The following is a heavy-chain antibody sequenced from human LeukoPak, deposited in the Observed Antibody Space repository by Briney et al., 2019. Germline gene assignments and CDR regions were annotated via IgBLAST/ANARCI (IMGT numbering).Heavy chain of an antibody. CDR1: GFTFSSYA. J-gene: IGHJ4*02. V-gene: IGHV3-30*04. D-gene: IGHD5-18*01. CDR3: ARDSTWIQLWLGGARGIDY. CDR2: ISYDGSNK. Sequence: GGSLRHSCAASGFTFSSYAMHWVRQAPGKGLEWVAVISYDGSNKYYADSVKGRFTISRDNSKNTLYLQMNSLRAEDTAVYYCARDSTWIQLWLGGARGIDYWGQGTLVTVSS.